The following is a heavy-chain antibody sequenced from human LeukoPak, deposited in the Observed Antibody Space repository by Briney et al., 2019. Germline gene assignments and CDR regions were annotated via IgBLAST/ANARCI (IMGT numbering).Heavy chain of an antibody. CDR3: ARERISTPLDAFDI. J-gene: IGHJ3*02. D-gene: IGHD3-3*02. Sequence: GRSLRLSCAASGFTFDDYAMPWVRQAPGKGLEWVSGISWNSGSIGYADSVKGRFTISRDNAKNSLYLQMNSLRAEDTAVYYCARERISTPLDAFDIWGQGTMVTVSS. V-gene: IGHV3-9*01. CDR2: ISWNSGSI. CDR1: GFTFDDYA.